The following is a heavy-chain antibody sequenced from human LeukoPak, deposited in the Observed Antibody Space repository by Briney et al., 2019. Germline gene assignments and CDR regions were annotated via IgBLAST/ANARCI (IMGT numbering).Heavy chain of an antibody. J-gene: IGHJ4*02. V-gene: IGHV3-21*01. CDR1: GFTFSSYS. D-gene: IGHD6-13*01. CDR3: VGGQQLGFDY. Sequence: PGGSLRLSCAASGFTFSSYSMNCVRQAPGKGLEWVSSISSSSSYIYYADSVEGRFTISRDNAKNSLYLQMNSLRAEDTAVYYCVGGQQLGFDYWGQGTLVTVSS. CDR2: ISSSSSYI.